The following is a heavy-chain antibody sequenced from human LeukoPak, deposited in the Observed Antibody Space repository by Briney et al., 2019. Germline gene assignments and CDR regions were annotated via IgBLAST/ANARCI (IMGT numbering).Heavy chain of an antibody. CDR3: ARESITGDRDFDY. CDR2: ISSGSRTI. D-gene: IGHD7-27*01. CDR1: GFSFSSYS. Sequence: GGSLRLSCAASGFSFSSYSMNWVRQAPGRGLEWISYISSGSRTIFYADSVKGRFTISRDNAENSLYLLMNSLRADDTAVYYCARESITGDRDFDYWGQGTLVTVSS. V-gene: IGHV3-48*01. J-gene: IGHJ4*02.